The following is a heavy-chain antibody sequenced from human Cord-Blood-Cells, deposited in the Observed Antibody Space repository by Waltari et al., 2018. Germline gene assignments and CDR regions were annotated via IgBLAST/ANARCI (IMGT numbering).Heavy chain of an antibody. CDR3: ARGAGSWYYYYGMDV. CDR2: INPNSDNT. V-gene: IGHV1-8*01. CDR1: GYTFTSYD. J-gene: IGHJ6*02. D-gene: IGHD6-13*01. Sequence: QVQLVQSGAEVKKPGASVKVSCRASGYTFTSYDLNWVRQATGQGLEWMGWINPNSDNTGYAQKFQGRVTMTRNTSISTAYMELSSLRSEDTAVYYCARGAGSWYYYYGMDVWGQGTTVTVSS.